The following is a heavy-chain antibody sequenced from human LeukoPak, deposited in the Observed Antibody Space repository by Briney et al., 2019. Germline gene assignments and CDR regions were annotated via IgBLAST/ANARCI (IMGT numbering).Heavy chain of an antibody. CDR2: IIPIFGTA. J-gene: IGHJ3*02. CDR3: ASAMVAVDAFDI. Sequence: ASVKVSCKASGGTFSSYAISWVRQAPGQGLEWMGGIIPIFGTANYAQKFQGRVTITTDESTSAAYMELSSLRSEDTAAYYCASAMVAVDAFDIWGQGTMVTVSS. D-gene: IGHD2-8*01. V-gene: IGHV1-69*05. CDR1: GGTFSSYA.